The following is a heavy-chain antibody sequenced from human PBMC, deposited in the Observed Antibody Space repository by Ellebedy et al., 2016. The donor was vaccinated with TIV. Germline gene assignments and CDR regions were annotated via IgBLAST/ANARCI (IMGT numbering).Heavy chain of an antibody. V-gene: IGHV4-39*01. CDR1: GGSISSSSYY. CDR2: IYYTGST. Sequence: MLSETLSLTCTVSGGSISSSSYYWAWIRQPPGKGLEWIGSIYYTGSTYSNPSLKSRVTISVDTSKNQFSLKLSSVTDADTAVYYCARASRITGTAQGYFDYWGQGTLVTVSS. CDR3: ARASRITGTAQGYFDY. J-gene: IGHJ4*02. D-gene: IGHD1-20*01.